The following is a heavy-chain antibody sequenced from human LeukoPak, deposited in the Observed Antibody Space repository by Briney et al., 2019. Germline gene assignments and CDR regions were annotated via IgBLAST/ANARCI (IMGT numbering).Heavy chain of an antibody. V-gene: IGHV3-30*18. Sequence: PGRSLRLSCAASGFTFSSYGMHWVRQAPGKGLEWVAVISYDGSNKYYADSVKGRFTISRDNSKNTLYLQMNSLRAEDTAVYHCAKDRVFGVVYGMDVWGQGTTVTVSS. J-gene: IGHJ6*02. CDR2: ISYDGSNK. CDR3: AKDRVFGVVYGMDV. D-gene: IGHD3-3*01. CDR1: GFTFSSYG.